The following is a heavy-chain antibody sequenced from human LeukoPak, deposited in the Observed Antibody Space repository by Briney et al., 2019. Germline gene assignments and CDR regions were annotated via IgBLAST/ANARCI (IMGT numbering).Heavy chain of an antibody. J-gene: IGHJ4*02. Sequence: GASVKVSCKASGGTFSSYAISWVRQATGQGLEWMGWMNPNSGNTGYAQKFQGRVTMTRNTSISTAYMELSSLRSEDTAVYYCARDAGTEGYWGQGTLVTVSS. D-gene: IGHD6-13*01. CDR1: GGTFSSYA. V-gene: IGHV1-8*02. CDR3: ARDAGTEGY. CDR2: MNPNSGNT.